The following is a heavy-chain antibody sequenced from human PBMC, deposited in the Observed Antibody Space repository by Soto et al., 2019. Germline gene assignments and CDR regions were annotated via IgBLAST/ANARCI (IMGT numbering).Heavy chain of an antibody. CDR2: IYSRGRT. V-gene: IGHV4-31*03. Sequence: SERRSLTCSVAAGYSSSDSYYCNWIRQHPSKSHAWICYIYSRGRTYYNPSLKSRFTLSVDTSKNQFSLKLNSVTAVGTAVYYCARGDFGGYTSSWSPAYFYHYGMDVWGQGTTVT. CDR1: AGYSSSDSYY. J-gene: IGHJ6*01. CDR3: ARGDFGGYTSSWSPAYFYHYGMDV. D-gene: IGHD6-13*01.